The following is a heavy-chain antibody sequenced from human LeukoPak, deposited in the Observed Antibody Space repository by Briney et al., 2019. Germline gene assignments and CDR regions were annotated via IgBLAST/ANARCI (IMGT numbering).Heavy chain of an antibody. CDR1: GYSISSGYY. J-gene: IGHJ3*02. D-gene: IGHD6-19*01. CDR2: IYHSGST. V-gene: IGHV4-38-2*02. Sequence: RASETLSLTCTVSGYSISSGYYWGWIRQPPGKGLEWIGSIYHSGSTYYNPSLKSRVTISVDTSKNQFSLKLSSVTAADTAVYYCASSGWYGAFDIWGQGTMVTVSS. CDR3: ASSGWYGAFDI.